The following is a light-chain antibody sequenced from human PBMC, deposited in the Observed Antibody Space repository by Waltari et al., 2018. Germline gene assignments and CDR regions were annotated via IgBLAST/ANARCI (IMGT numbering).Light chain of an antibody. Sequence: QSALTQPPSVSGSPGQSVTISCTGTSSDVGSYNRVSWYQQPPGTAPKLMIYEVSNRPAGVPDRCSGSKSGNTASLTISGLQAEDEADYYCSLYTSSSTWVFGGGTKLTVL. CDR1: SSDVGSYNR. V-gene: IGLV2-18*01. CDR2: EVS. J-gene: IGLJ3*02. CDR3: SLYTSSSTWV.